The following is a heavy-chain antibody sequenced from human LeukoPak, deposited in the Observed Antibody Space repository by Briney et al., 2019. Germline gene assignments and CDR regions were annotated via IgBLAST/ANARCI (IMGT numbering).Heavy chain of an antibody. V-gene: IGHV3-9*03. D-gene: IGHD1-26*01. CDR1: GFTFDDYA. CDR2: ISWNSGSI. J-gene: IGHJ3*02. Sequence: DRSLRLSCAASGFTFDDYAMHWVRQAPGKGLEWVSGISWNSGSIGYADSVKGRFTISRDNAKNSLYLQMNSLRAEDMALYYCAKGGEWELRYGAFDIWGQGTMVTVSS. CDR3: AKGGEWELRYGAFDI.